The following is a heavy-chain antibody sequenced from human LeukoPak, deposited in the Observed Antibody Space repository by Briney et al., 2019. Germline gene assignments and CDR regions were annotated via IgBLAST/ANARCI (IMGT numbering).Heavy chain of an antibody. CDR3: ARGGYSYGLDFDY. CDR2: INHSGST. J-gene: IGHJ4*02. Sequence: SETLSLTCAVYGGSFSGYYWSWIRQPPGKGLEWIGEINHSGSTNYNPSLKSRVTISVDTSKNQFSLKLSSVTAADTAVYYCARGGYSYGLDFDYWGQGTLVTVSS. D-gene: IGHD5-18*01. V-gene: IGHV4-34*01. CDR1: GGSFSGYY.